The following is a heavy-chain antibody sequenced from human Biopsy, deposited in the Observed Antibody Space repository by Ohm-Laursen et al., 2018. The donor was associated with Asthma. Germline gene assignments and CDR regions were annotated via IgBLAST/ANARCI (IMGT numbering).Heavy chain of an antibody. J-gene: IGHJ4*02. CDR2: IYHSGST. V-gene: IGHV4-30-2*01. D-gene: IGHD5-24*01. CDR1: GGSISGGGYS. CDR3: ARVKDGYNFDY. Sequence: TLSLTCPVSGGSISGGGYSWSWIRPPPGKGLEWIGYIYHSGSTYYNPSLKSRVTISVDRSKNQFSLKLSSVTAADTAVYYCARVKDGYNFDYWGQGTLVTVSS.